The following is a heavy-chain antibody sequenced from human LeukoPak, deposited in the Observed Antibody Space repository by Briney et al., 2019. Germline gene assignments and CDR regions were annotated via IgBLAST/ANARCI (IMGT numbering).Heavy chain of an antibody. CDR1: GFTFSSYG. V-gene: IGHV3-30*02. CDR2: IRYDGSNK. CDR3: AKVEMRAGFDAFDI. Sequence: GGSLRLSCAASGFTFSSYGMHWVRQAPGKGLEWVAFIRYDGSNKYYADSLKGRFTISRDNSKNTLYLQMNSLRAEDTAVYYCAKVEMRAGFDAFDIWGQGTMVTVSS. D-gene: IGHD5-24*01. J-gene: IGHJ3*02.